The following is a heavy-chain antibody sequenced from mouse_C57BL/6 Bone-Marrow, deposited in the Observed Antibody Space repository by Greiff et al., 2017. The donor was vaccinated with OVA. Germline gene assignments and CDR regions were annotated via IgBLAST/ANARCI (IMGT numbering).Heavy chain of an antibody. CDR1: GFSLTSYG. Sequence: QVQLQQSGPGLVQPSQRLSITCTVSGFSLTSYGVHWVRQSPGKGLEWLGVIWRGGSTDYNAAFMSRLSITKDNSKSQVFFKMNSLQADDTAIYYCAKNVLLLYAMDYWGQGTSVTVSS. J-gene: IGHJ4*01. CDR2: IWRGGST. D-gene: IGHD1-1*01. V-gene: IGHV2-5*01. CDR3: AKNVLLLYAMDY.